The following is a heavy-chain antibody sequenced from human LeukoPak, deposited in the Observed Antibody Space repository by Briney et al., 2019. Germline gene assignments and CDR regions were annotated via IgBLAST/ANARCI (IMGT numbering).Heavy chain of an antibody. CDR1: GYSFTTYW. V-gene: IGHV5-51*01. J-gene: IGHJ4*02. CDR2: IYPDESNI. D-gene: IGHD2-2*03. Sequence: GESLKISCQGSGYSFTTYWIGWVRQMPEKGLEWMGIIYPDESNIRYSPSFQGQVTISADKSISTAYLQWSSLKASDTAMYYCARPPSRGYSSSFEYWGQGTLVTVSS. CDR3: ARPPSRGYSSSFEY.